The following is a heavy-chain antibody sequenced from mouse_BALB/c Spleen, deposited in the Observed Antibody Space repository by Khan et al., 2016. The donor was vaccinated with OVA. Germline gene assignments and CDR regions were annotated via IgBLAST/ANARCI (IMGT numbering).Heavy chain of an antibody. CDR2: IYPGSGST. V-gene: IGHV1-77*01. Sequence: QVQLKQSGPELVKPGASVKMSCKASGYTFTDYVISWVKQRTGQGLEWIGEIYPGSGSTYYNEKFKGKATLTADKSSNTAYMQLSSLTSEDSAVYFCAGSYYGSSYVDYWGQGTTLTVSS. CDR1: GYTFTDYV. J-gene: IGHJ2*01. CDR3: AGSYYGSSYVDY. D-gene: IGHD1-1*01.